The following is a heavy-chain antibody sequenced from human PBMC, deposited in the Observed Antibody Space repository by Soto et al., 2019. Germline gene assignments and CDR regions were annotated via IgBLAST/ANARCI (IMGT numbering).Heavy chain of an antibody. CDR3: AGYCSGGSCYYFDY. CDR1: GGSISSSNW. Sequence: QVQLQESGPGLVKPSGTLSLTCAVSGGSISSSNWWSWVRQPPGKGLEWIGEIYHSGSTNYNPSRKSRVTISVDKAKNQFALKLSSVTAADTAVYYCAGYCSGGSCYYFDYWGQGTLVTVSS. V-gene: IGHV4-4*02. J-gene: IGHJ4*02. D-gene: IGHD2-15*01. CDR2: IYHSGST.